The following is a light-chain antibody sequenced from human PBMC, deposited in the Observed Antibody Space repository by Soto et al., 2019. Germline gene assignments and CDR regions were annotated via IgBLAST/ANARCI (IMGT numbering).Light chain of an antibody. Sequence: DIQMTQSPSSLSASVGDRVTITCRASQSISTSLCSFQQKPGRAPKLLISDAFTLQSGVPSRFSGSGFGTDFPLTISSLQPEDFAAYYCLQTYTVPRTFGQGTNLDIQ. J-gene: IGKJ2*01. CDR2: DAF. V-gene: IGKV1-39*01. CDR1: QSISTS. CDR3: LQTYTVPRT.